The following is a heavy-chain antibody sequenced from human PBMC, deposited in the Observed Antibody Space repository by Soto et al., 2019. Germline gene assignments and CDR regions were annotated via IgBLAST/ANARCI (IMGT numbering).Heavy chain of an antibody. D-gene: IGHD7-27*01. CDR1: GYTFTSYY. J-gene: IGHJ4*01. CDR2: MSPKTANT. CDR3: TGGPPNWGFDF. V-gene: IGHV1-8*01. Sequence: GASVKVSCKASGYTFTSYYINWVRQTAGQGLEWMGWMSPKTANTGYAQKFQDRVTMTRSTSISTAYMELSSLTSEDTAVYYCTGGPPNWGFDFWGQGTPVTVSS.